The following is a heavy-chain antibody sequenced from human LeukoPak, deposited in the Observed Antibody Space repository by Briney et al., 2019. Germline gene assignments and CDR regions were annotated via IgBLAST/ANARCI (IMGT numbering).Heavy chain of an antibody. CDR3: AKERQGTEINWSGYYTVYYGMDV. V-gene: IGHV3-11*01. J-gene: IGHJ6*02. D-gene: IGHD3-3*01. CDR1: GFTFSDYY. CDR2: ISSSGSTI. Sequence: GGSLRLSCAASGFTFSDYYMSWIRQAPGKGLEWVSYISSSGSTIYYADSVKGRFTISRDNAKNSLYLQMNSLRAEDTASYYCAKERQGTEINWSGYYTVYYGMDVWGQGTTVTVSS.